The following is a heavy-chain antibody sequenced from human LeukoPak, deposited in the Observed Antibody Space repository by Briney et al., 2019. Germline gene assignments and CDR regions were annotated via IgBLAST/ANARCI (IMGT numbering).Heavy chain of an antibody. CDR3: ARLYGNYQNYFDY. Sequence: SETLSLTCIVSGGSISSGKYYWGWIRQPPGKGLEWIGRIYTSGSTNYNPSLKGRVTISVDTSKNQFSLKLRSVTAADTAVYYCARLYGNYQNYFDYWGQGTLVTVSS. V-gene: IGHV4-39*07. J-gene: IGHJ4*02. CDR2: IYTSGST. D-gene: IGHD1-7*01. CDR1: GGSISSGKYY.